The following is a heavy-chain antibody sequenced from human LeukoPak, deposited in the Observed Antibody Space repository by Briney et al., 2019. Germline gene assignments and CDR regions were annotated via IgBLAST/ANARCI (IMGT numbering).Heavy chain of an antibody. CDR1: GYTFTGYY. J-gene: IGHJ4*02. CDR2: INPNSGGT. V-gene: IGHV1-2*02. Sequence: ASVKVSCKASGYTFTGYYMHWVRQAPGQGLEWMGWINPNSGGTNYAQKFQGRVTMTRDTSISTAYMELSRLRSDDTAVYYCARGRKANNWSYGDSASFGYWGQGTLVTVSS. D-gene: IGHD1-7*01. CDR3: ARGRKANNWSYGDSASFGY.